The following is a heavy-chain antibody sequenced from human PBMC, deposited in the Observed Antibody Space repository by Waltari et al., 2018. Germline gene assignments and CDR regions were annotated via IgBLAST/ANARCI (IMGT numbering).Heavy chain of an antibody. V-gene: IGHV3-30*02. D-gene: IGHD4-17*01. CDR2: IGYNGNNK. CDR3: AKVETSVTTYDGFDV. CDR1: GFTFRSSG. Sequence: QVQLVESGEGVVQPGGSLSLSCAASGFTFRSSGMHWVRQAPGKGLEWVAFIGYNGNNKYYSDSAKGRFTISRDSSKNTLYLQMNSLRVEDTALYYCAKVETSVTTYDGFDVWGQGTMVTVSS. J-gene: IGHJ3*01.